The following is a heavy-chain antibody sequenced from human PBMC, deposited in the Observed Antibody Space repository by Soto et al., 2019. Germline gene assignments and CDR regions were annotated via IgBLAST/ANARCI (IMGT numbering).Heavy chain of an antibody. Sequence: SETLSLTCTVSGGSISSGGYYWSWIRQHPGKGLEWIGYIYYSGSTYYNPSLKSRVTISVDTSKNQFSLKLSSVTAADTAVYYCAREGFCSSTSCYGNWFDPWGQGTLVTVSS. J-gene: IGHJ5*02. CDR2: IYYSGST. D-gene: IGHD2-2*01. CDR3: AREGFCSSTSCYGNWFDP. V-gene: IGHV4-31*02. CDR1: GGSISSGGYY.